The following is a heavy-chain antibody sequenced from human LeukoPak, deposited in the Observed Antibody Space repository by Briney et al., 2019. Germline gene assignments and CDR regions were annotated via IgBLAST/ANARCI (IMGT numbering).Heavy chain of an antibody. D-gene: IGHD6-19*01. CDR1: GFTFSSYA. J-gene: IGHJ4*02. CDR3: AKDVAVAASAGKLYYFDY. CDR2: ISGSGGST. Sequence: PGGSLRLSCAASGFTFSSYAMSWVRQAPGKGLEWVSAISGSGGSTYYADSVKGRFTISRDNSKNTLYLQMNRLRAEDTAVYCCAKDVAVAASAGKLYYFDYWGQGTLVTVSS. V-gene: IGHV3-23*01.